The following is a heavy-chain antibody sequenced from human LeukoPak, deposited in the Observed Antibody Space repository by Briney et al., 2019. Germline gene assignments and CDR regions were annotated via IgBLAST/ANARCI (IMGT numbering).Heavy chain of an antibody. V-gene: IGHV3-23*01. CDR2: ISGSVGST. CDR1: GFTFSSYA. D-gene: IGHD6-13*01. Sequence: VGSLRLSCAASGFTFSSYAMRWVRQAPGKGLEWVSAISGSVGSTYYADPAKGRFTFHRDNSKNTLYLQMNSLRAEDTAVYYCAKDLRSSWDNWFDPWGEGTLVTVSS. CDR3: AKDLRSSWDNWFDP. J-gene: IGHJ5*02.